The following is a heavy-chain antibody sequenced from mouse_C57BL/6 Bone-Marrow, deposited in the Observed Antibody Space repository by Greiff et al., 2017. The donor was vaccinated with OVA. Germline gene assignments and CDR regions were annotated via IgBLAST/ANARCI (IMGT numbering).Heavy chain of an antibody. V-gene: IGHV1-15*01. CDR2: IDPETGGT. CDR3: TRGYSNYYAMDY. Sequence: QVQLQQSGAELVRPRASVTLSCKASGYTFTDYEMHWVKQTPVHGLEWIGAIDPETGGTAYNQKFKGKAILTADKSSSTAYMELRSLTSEDSAVYYCTRGYSNYYAMDYWGRGTSVTVSS. D-gene: IGHD2-5*01. J-gene: IGHJ4*01. CDR1: GYTFTDYE.